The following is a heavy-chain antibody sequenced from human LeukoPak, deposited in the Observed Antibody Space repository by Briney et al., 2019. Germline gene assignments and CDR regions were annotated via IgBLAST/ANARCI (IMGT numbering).Heavy chain of an antibody. J-gene: IGHJ4*02. CDR2: INHSGST. Sequence: SETLSLTCAVYGGSFSGYYWSWIRQPPGKGLEWIGEINHSGSTNYNPSLKSRVTIPVDTSKNQFSLKLSSVTAADTAVYYCARGQRGGSYYFRYWGQGTLVTVSS. CDR3: ARGQRGGSYYFRY. V-gene: IGHV4-34*01. CDR1: GGSFSGYY. D-gene: IGHD1-26*01.